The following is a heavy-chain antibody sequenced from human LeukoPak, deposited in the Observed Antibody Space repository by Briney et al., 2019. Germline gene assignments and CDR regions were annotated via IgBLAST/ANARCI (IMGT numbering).Heavy chain of an antibody. J-gene: IGHJ3*02. CDR2: INHSGST. V-gene: IGHV4-38-2*02. Sequence: SETLSLTCTVSAYSISSGYYWGWIRQPPGKGLEWIGEINHSGSTNYNPSLKSRVTISVDKSKNQFSLKLSSVTAADTAVYYCARKRSRFDIWGQGTMVTVSS. CDR3: ARKRSRFDI. CDR1: AYSISSGYY.